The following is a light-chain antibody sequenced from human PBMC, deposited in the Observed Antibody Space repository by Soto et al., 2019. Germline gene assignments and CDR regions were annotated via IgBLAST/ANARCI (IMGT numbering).Light chain of an antibody. CDR3: TSYVGSNIWV. CDR1: SSDVGGYNY. V-gene: IGLV2-14*01. J-gene: IGLJ3*02. Sequence: QSALTQPASVSGSPGQSITISCTGTSSDVGGYNYVSWYQQHPAKAPKLMIYEVSNRPSGVSHRFSGSKSGNTASLTISGLQAEDEADYYCTSYVGSNIWVFGGGTKLTVL. CDR2: EVS.